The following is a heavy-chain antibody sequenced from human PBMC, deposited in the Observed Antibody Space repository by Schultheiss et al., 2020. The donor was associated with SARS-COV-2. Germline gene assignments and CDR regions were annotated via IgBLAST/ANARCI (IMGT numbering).Heavy chain of an antibody. CDR2: ISYNGST. V-gene: IGHV4-59*02. D-gene: IGHD3-22*01. J-gene: IGHJ5*01. CDR3: ARTHDNSGLGWFDS. Sequence: SETLSLTCTVSGASVSRYYWTWVRQSPGKGLEWIGYISYNGSTKYNPSLRGRVTISEDAAKSQFSLNVFSVTPADTAVYYCARTHDNSGLGWFDSWGQGTLVTVSS. CDR1: GASVSRYY.